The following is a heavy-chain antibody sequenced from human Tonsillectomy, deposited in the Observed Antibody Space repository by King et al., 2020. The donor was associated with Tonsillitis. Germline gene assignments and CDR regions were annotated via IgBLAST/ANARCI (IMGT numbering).Heavy chain of an antibody. J-gene: IGHJ3*02. V-gene: IGHV3-7*03. D-gene: IGHD1-26*01. CDR1: GFTFTNSW. CDR2: IKQDGSEK. CDR3: ARRMRGWDTDSFDN. Sequence: QLVQSGGGLVQPGGSLRLSCAASGFTFTNSWMSWVRQAPGKGLEWVANIKQDGSEKYYVDSVKGRFTISRDNAKNSLYLQMHSLRAEDTAVYYCARRMRGWDTDSFDNW.